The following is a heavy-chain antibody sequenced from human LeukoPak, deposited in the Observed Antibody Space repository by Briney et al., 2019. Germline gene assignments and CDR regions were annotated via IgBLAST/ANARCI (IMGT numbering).Heavy chain of an antibody. J-gene: IGHJ6*02. Sequence: ASVKVSCKASGYTFTSYGISWVRQAPGQGLEWMGWSNPNSGGTNYAQKFQGRVTMTRDTSISTAYMELSRLRSDDTAVYYCAREAGDYYYGMDVWGQGTTVTVSS. CDR1: GYTFTSYG. CDR2: SNPNSGGT. CDR3: AREAGDYYYGMDV. V-gene: IGHV1-2*02. D-gene: IGHD6-25*01.